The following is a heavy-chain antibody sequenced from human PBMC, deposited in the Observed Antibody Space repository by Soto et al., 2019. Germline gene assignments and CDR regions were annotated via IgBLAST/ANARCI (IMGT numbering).Heavy chain of an antibody. CDR3: ARGRNGMDV. CDR2: MNPNSGNT. J-gene: IGHJ6*02. CDR1: GDTFTNYD. V-gene: IGHV1-8*01. Sequence: QVQLVQSGAEVKKPGASVKVSCKASGDTFTNYDINWVRQATGQGIEWMGRMNPNSGNTGYAQKFQGRVTMTRNTFITTAYMELRSLRSEDTDVYYCARGRNGMDVWGQGTTVTVSS.